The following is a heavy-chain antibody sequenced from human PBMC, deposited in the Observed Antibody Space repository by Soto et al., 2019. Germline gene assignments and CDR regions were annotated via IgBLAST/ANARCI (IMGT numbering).Heavy chain of an antibody. CDR3: ARDFVSRQNPKRYYGMDV. CDR2: IWYDGSNK. CDR1: GFTFSSYG. Sequence: GGSLRLSCAASGFTFSSYGMHWVRQAPGKGLEWVAVIWYDGSNKYYADSVKGRFTISRDNSKNTLYLQMNSLRAEDTAVYYCARDFVSRQNPKRYYGMDVWGQGNTLTV. D-gene: IGHD3-16*02. J-gene: IGHJ6*02. V-gene: IGHV3-33*01.